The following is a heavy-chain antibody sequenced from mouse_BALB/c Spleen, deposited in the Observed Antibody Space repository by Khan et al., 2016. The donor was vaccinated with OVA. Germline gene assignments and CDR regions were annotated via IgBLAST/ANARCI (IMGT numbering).Heavy chain of an antibody. V-gene: IGHV14-3*02. D-gene: IGHD1-1*02. CDR1: GFTIKDTY. J-gene: IGHJ2*01. Sequence: IQLVQSGAELVKPGATVKLSCTASGFTIKDTYMHWLKQWPEKDLEGLAGFIPPNGSTKYHPKFKGNATITADTSSNTAYLQLSSLTSEDATVNYCARMVEKWGQGTTLTVSS. CDR3: ARMVEK. CDR2: FIPPNGST.